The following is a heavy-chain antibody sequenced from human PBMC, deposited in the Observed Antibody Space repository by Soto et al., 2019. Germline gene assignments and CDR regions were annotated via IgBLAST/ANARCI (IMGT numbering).Heavy chain of an antibody. CDR1: GFTFSSYG. V-gene: IGHV3-30*18. J-gene: IGHJ4*02. CDR3: AEGKVDSSYFDY. Sequence: QVQLVESGGGVVQPGRSLRLSCAASGFTFSSYGMHWVRQAPGKGLEWVAVISYDGSNKYYADSVKGRFTISRDNSKNTLYLQMNSLRAEDTAVYYCAEGKVDSSYFDYWGQGTLVTVSS. CDR2: ISYDGSNK. D-gene: IGHD3-9*01.